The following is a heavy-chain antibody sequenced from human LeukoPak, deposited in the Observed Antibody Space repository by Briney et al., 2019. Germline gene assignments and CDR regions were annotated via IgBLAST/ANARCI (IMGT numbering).Heavy chain of an antibody. J-gene: IGHJ5*02. D-gene: IGHD5-18*01. CDR1: GGSISSYY. Sequence: SETLSLTCTVPGGSISSYYWSWIRQPPGKGLEWIGYIYYSGSTNYNPSLKSRATISVDTSKNQFSLKLSSVTAADTAVYYCARLSRIQLWPHWFDPWGQGTLVTVSS. CDR2: IYYSGST. V-gene: IGHV4-59*08. CDR3: ARLSRIQLWPHWFDP.